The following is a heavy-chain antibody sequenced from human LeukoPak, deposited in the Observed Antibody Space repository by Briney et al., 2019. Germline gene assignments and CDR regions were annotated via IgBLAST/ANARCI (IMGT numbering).Heavy chain of an antibody. CDR3: ARDASRYLEGYVWGTFDAFDV. CDR1: GFTFSTYS. Sequence: GGSLRLSCAASGFTFSTYSMNWVRQAPGKGLEWISYISSSSRTIYYADSVKGRFTISRDNAKSSLYLQMNSLRDEDTAVYFRARDASRYLEGYVWGTFDAFDVWGQGTMVIVSS. V-gene: IGHV3-48*02. D-gene: IGHD3-16*01. CDR2: ISSSSRTI. J-gene: IGHJ3*01.